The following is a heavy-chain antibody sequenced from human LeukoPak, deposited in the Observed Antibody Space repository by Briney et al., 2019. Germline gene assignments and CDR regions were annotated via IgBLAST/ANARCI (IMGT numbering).Heavy chain of an antibody. V-gene: IGHV3-33*06. D-gene: IGHD2-2*02. CDR1: GLTFSSYG. CDR2: IWYDGSNK. Sequence: PGRSLRLSCAASGLTFSSYGMHWVRQAPGKGLEWVAVIWYDGSNKYYADSVKGRFTISRDNSKNTLYPQMNSLRAEDTAVYYCAKVSPMGYCSSTSCYIDYWGQGTLVTVSS. CDR3: AKVSPMGYCSSTSCYIDY. J-gene: IGHJ4*02.